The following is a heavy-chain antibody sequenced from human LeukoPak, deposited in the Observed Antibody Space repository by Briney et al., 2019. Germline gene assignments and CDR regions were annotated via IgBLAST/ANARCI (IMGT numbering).Heavy chain of an antibody. CDR2: IYYSGST. D-gene: IGHD3-22*01. Sequence: PSETLSLTCTVSGGSISSYYWSWIRQPPGKGLEWIGYIYYSGSTNYNPSLKSRVTISVDTSKNQFSLKLSSVTAADTAVYYCAKLSGYYSHFDYWGQGTLVTVSS. J-gene: IGHJ4*02. V-gene: IGHV4-59*01. CDR3: AKLSGYYSHFDY. CDR1: GGSISSYY.